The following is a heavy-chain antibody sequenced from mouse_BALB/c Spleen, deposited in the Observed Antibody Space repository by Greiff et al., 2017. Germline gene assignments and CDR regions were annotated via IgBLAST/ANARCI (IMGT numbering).Heavy chain of an antibody. D-gene: IGHD3-3*01. V-gene: IGHV5-17*02. CDR1: GFTFSSFG. CDR2: ISSGSSTI. CDR3: ARGDDWFAY. J-gene: IGHJ3*01. Sequence: EVKVVESGGGLVQPGGSRKLSCAASGFTFSSFGMHWVRQAPEKGLEWVAYISSGSSTIYYADTVKGRFTISRDNPKNTLFLQMTSLRSEDTAMYYCARGDDWFAYWGQGTLVTVSA.